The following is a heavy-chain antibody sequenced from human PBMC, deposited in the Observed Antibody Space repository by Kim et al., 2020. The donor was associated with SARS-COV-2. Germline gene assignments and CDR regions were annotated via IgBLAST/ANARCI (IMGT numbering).Heavy chain of an antibody. J-gene: IGHJ4*01. CDR1: GFTFSRNA. CDR3: ARDLSYGSTYYYYFDS. Sequence: GGSLRLSCAASGFTFSRNAMNWVRQAPGKGLEWVSYISASSGAIYYADSVKGRITVSRDNAKHSVYLQMNSLRDEDTAVHYCARDLSYGSTYYYYFDSLG. V-gene: IGHV3-48*02. D-gene: IGHD3-22*01. CDR2: ISASSGAI.